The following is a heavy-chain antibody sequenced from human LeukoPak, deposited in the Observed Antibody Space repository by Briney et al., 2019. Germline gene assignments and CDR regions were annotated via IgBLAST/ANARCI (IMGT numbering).Heavy chain of an antibody. Sequence: ASVKVSCKASGYTFTGYYMHWVRQAPGQGLEWMGWMNPNSGNTGYAQNFQGSVTMTRNISTATAYMELSSLKSDDTAVYYCARVNTYYYGSGVSRAFHMWGQGTMVTVSS. CDR1: GYTFTGYY. CDR3: ARVNTYYYGSGVSRAFHM. D-gene: IGHD3-10*01. V-gene: IGHV1-8*02. CDR2: MNPNSGNT. J-gene: IGHJ3*02.